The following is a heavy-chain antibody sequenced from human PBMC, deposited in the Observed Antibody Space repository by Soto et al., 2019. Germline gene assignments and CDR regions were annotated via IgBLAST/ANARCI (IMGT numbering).Heavy chain of an antibody. CDR3: ARGPILLWFGELSDY. V-gene: IGHV3-48*01. J-gene: IGHJ4*02. D-gene: IGHD3-10*01. CDR1: GFTFSSYS. CDR2: ISSSSSTI. Sequence: GGSLRLSCTASGFTFSSYSMNWVRQAPGKGLEWVSYISSSSSTIYYADSVKGRFTISRDNAKNSLYLQMNSLRAEDTAVYYCARGPILLWFGELSDYWGQGTLVTVSS.